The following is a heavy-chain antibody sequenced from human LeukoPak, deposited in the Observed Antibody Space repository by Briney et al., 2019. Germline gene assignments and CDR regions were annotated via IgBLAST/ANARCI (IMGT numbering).Heavy chain of an antibody. CDR3: AKVLGPNVWFGELKET. CDR2: ISYDGSNK. CDR1: GFTFSSYG. Sequence: PGRSLRLSRAASGFTFSSYGMHWVRQAPGKGLEWVAVISYDGSNKYYADSVKGRFTISRDNSKNTLYLQMNSLRAEDTAVYYCAKVLGPNVWFGELKETWGQGTLVTVSS. J-gene: IGHJ4*02. D-gene: IGHD3-10*01. V-gene: IGHV3-30*18.